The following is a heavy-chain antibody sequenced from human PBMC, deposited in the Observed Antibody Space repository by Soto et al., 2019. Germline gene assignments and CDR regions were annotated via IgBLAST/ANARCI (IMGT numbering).Heavy chain of an antibody. V-gene: IGHV3-30-3*01. Sequence: GGSLRLSCAASGFTFSSYAMHWVRQAPGKGLEWVAVISYDGSNKYYADSVKGRFTISRDNSKNTLYLQMNSLRAEDTAVYYCAXGVPYCSGGSCYSGVDYWGQGTLVTVSS. CDR1: GFTFSSYA. J-gene: IGHJ4*02. CDR2: ISYDGSNK. D-gene: IGHD2-15*01. CDR3: AXGVPYCSGGSCYSGVDY.